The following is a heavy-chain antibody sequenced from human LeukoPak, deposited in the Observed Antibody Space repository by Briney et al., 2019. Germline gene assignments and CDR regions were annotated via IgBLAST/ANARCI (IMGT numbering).Heavy chain of an antibody. CDR2: IYTSGST. Sequence: PSETLSLTCTVSGGSISSYYWSWIRQPAGKGLVWIGRIYTSGSTNYNPSLKSRVTMSVDTSKNQFSLKLSSVTAADTAVYYCARVTSGYCSSTSCSNYYYYYMDVWGKGTTVTVSS. D-gene: IGHD2-2*01. CDR3: ARVTSGYCSSTSCSNYYYYYMDV. J-gene: IGHJ6*03. V-gene: IGHV4-4*07. CDR1: GGSISSYY.